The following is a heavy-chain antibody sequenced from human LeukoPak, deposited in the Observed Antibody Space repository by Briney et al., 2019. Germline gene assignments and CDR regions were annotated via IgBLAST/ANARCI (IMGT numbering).Heavy chain of an antibody. CDR2: IYYSGST. D-gene: IGHD3-10*01. J-gene: IGHJ5*02. Sequence: SETLSLTCAVYGGSFSGYYWSWIRQPPGKGLEWIGYIYYSGSTNYKPSLKSRVTISVDTSKNQFSLKLSSVTAADTAVYYCARGGYYGSGNDFRFDPWGQGTLVTGSS. V-gene: IGHV4-59*01. CDR3: ARGGYYGSGNDFRFDP. CDR1: GGSFSGYY.